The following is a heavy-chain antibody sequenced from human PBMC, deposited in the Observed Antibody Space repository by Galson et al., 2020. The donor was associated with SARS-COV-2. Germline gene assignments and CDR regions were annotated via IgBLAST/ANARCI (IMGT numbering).Heavy chain of an antibody. J-gene: IGHJ4*02. CDR1: GFTFDAYA. D-gene: IGHD1-26*01. CDR3: AKDREGAILYYYFDL. V-gene: IGHV3-23*01. Sequence: GESLKISCAASGFTFDAYAMNWVRQAPGKGLEWVSGISANGGSTNYADSVAGRFTISRDNSKNIVYLQMNGLRVEDTATYYCAKDREGAILYYYFDLWGQGTLVTVSS. CDR2: ISANGGST.